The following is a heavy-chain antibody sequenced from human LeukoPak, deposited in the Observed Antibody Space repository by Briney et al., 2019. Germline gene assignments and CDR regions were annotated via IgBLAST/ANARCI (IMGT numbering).Heavy chain of an antibody. CDR1: GGSISGSHYY. Sequence: SETLSLTCTVSGGSISGSHYYWGWIRQLPGKGLEWIGSIYYRGSAYYNPSLKSRVTISADTSKNQFSLRLSSVTAADTAVYYCARHIGYFDWLGGPGSYYYFDYWGQGTLVTVSS. CDR2: IYYRGSA. V-gene: IGHV4-39*01. D-gene: IGHD3-9*01. CDR3: ARHIGYFDWLGGPGSYYYFDY. J-gene: IGHJ4*02.